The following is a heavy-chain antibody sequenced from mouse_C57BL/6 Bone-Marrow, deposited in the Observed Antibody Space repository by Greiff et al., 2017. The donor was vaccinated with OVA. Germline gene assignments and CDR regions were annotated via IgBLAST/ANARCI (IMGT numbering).Heavy chain of an antibody. V-gene: IGHV12-3*01. CDR3: AGDSDCYYVSLRFAY. CDR1: GFPITSGYY. J-gene: IGHJ3*01. Sequence: VMLVESGPGLVKPSQSLFLTCSITGFPITSGYYWIWIRQSPGKPLEWMGYITHSGETFYNPSLQSPIPLTREKSKNQFFLQLNSVTTEDTAVYYCAGDSDCYYVSLRFAYWGQGTLVTVSA. D-gene: IGHD1-1*01. CDR2: ITHSGET.